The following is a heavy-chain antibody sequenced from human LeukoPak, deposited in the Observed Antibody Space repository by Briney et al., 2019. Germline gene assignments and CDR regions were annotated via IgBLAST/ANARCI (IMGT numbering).Heavy chain of an antibody. V-gene: IGHV4-4*07. CDR2: IYTSGST. Sequence: SETLSLTCTVSGGSISSYYWSWIRQPAGKGLEWIGRIYTSGSTNYNPSLKSRVTMSVDTSKNQFSLKLSSVTAADTAVSYCARARGIAARPLLRYYYYYMDVWGKGTTVTVSS. CDR1: GGSISSYY. D-gene: IGHD6-6*01. J-gene: IGHJ6*03. CDR3: ARARGIAARPLLRYYYYYMDV.